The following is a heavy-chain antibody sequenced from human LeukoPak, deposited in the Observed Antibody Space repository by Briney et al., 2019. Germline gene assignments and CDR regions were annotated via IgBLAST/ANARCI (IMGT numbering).Heavy chain of an antibody. D-gene: IGHD6-13*01. Sequence: GGSLRLSCAASGFTFSSYGMHWVRQAPGKGLEWVAVISYDGSNKYYADSVKGRFTISRDNSKNTLYLQMNSLRAEDTAMYYCARYAKISSRGAFDIWGQGTMVTVSS. J-gene: IGHJ3*02. V-gene: IGHV3-30*03. CDR3: ARYAKISSRGAFDI. CDR2: ISYDGSNK. CDR1: GFTFSSYG.